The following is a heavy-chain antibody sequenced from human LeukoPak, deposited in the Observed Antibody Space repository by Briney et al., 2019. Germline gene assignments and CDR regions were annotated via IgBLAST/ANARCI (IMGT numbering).Heavy chain of an antibody. D-gene: IGHD3-22*01. Sequence: SETLSLTCAVYGGSFSGYYWTWIRQPPGRGLEWIGEINHSGSTNYNPSLKSRVTISVDTSKSQFSLKLNSVTAADTAVYYCARRASSSEHFPPPFEFWGQGSLVIVSS. CDR3: ARRASSSEHFPPPFEF. CDR2: INHSGST. J-gene: IGHJ4*02. CDR1: GGSFSGYY. V-gene: IGHV4-34*01.